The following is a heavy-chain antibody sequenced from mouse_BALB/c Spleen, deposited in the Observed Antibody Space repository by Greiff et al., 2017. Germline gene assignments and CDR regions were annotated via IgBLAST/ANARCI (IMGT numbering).Heavy chain of an antibody. CDR1: GFSLNSYG. J-gene: IGHJ2*01. CDR3: ARDRDGRDYFDY. D-gene: IGHD1-1*01. CDR2: IWAGGSS. V-gene: IGHV2-9*02. Sequence: QVQLQQSGPGLVAPSQSLSITCTVSGFSLNSYGVHWVRQPPGKGLEWLGVIWAGGSSNYNSALMSRLSISKDNSKSQVFLKMNSLQTDDTAMYYCARDRDGRDYFDYWGQGTTLTVSS.